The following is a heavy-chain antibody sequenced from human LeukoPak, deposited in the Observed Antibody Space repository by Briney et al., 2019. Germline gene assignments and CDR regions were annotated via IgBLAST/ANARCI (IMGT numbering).Heavy chain of an antibody. Sequence: PSETLSLTCTVSGGSISRSSYHWGWIRQPPGKGLEWIGYISYSGITSYNPSLKSRVTMSVDTSKNQFSLKLTSVIAADTAVYYCARYYYDSSVYYYYLDYWGQGTLVTVSS. CDR2: ISYSGIT. CDR1: GGSISRSSYH. J-gene: IGHJ4*02. V-gene: IGHV4-61*05. CDR3: ARYYYDSSVYYYYLDY. D-gene: IGHD3-22*01.